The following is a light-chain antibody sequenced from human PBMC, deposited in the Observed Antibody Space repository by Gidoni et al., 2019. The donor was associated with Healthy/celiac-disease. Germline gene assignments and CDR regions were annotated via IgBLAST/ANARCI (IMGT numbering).Light chain of an antibody. J-gene: IGKJ2*01. V-gene: IGKV4-1*01. CDR3: QQYYSTPDT. Sequence: DIVMTQSPDSLAVSLGERATINCKSSQSVLYSSNNKNYLAWHQQKPGQPPKLLIYWASTRESGVPDRFSGSGSGTDFTLTISSLQAEDVAVYYCQQYYSTPDTFGQXTKLEIK. CDR1: QSVLYSSNNKNY. CDR2: WAS.